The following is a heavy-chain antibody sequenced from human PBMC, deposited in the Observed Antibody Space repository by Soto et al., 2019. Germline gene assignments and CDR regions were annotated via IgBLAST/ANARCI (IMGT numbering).Heavy chain of an antibody. Sequence: QVQLQESGPGLVKPSQTLSLTCTVSGGSISSGGYYWSWIRQHPGKGLEWIGYIYYSGSTYYNPYLKGRVTISVDTSKNQFDLKLSSVTAADTAVYYCARGRSGPFDYWGQGTLVTVSS. CDR3: ARGRSGPFDY. D-gene: IGHD3-10*01. CDR1: GGSISSGGYY. J-gene: IGHJ4*02. V-gene: IGHV4-31*03. CDR2: IYYSGST.